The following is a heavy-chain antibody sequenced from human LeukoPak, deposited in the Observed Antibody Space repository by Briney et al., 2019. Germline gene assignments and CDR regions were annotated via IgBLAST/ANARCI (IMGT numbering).Heavy chain of an antibody. CDR1: GVSIRNHY. CDR3: VRHSRVVAFDY. CDR2: IYYTGNT. D-gene: IGHD2-15*01. J-gene: IGHJ4*02. Sequence: PSETLSLTRTVSGVSIRNHYSSWIRQPPGKGLEWIGYIYYTGNTNYNPSLKSRVTISEDTSKNQVSLRLSSVTAADTAVYYCVRHSRVVAFDYWGQGNLVTVSS. V-gene: IGHV4-59*08.